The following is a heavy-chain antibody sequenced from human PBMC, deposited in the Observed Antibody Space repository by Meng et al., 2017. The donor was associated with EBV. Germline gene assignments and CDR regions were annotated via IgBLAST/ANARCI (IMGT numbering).Heavy chain of an antibody. CDR3: AGAGLRGNYKSIDY. J-gene: IGHJ4*02. D-gene: IGHD1-26*01. Sequence: VRLGEAGVDVKKPGDAVKVSCKASGCSFTSYAMHWVRQAPGQRREWMGWFNAGNDNTEYSQKFQGRVTITRDTSASTAYMELSNLISEDTAVYYCAGAGLRGNYKSIDYWGQGTLVTVSS. V-gene: IGHV1-3*01. CDR2: FNAGNDNT. CDR1: GCSFTSYA.